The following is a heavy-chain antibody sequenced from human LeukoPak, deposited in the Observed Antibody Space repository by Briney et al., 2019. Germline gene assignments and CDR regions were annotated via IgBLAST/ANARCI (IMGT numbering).Heavy chain of an antibody. CDR1: GGSISSSNW. CDR3: ARGICSSTSCYYYYYMDV. D-gene: IGHD2-2*01. CDR2: IYHSGST. J-gene: IGHJ6*03. Sequence: SGTLSLTCAVSGGSISSSNWWSWVRQPPGKGLEWIGEIYHSGSTNYNPSLKSRVTISVDKSKNQFSLKLSSVTAADTAVYYCARGICSSTSCYYYYYMDVWGKGTTVTVSS. V-gene: IGHV4-4*02.